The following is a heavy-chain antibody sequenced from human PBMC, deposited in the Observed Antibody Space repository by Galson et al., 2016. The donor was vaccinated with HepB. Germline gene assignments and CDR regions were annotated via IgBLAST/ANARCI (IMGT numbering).Heavy chain of an antibody. CDR1: GFDFGDSS. Sequence: SLRLSCAASGFDFGDSSMHWVRQPPGKGLEWVSRASWDSRNIVYGSSVKGRFTISRDNAKKSLYLHMSSLRPDDTAVYYCAKGSGAVAGTWIASWGQGTLVTVSS. D-gene: IGHD6-19*01. CDR2: ASWDSRNI. J-gene: IGHJ4*02. CDR3: AKGSGAVAGTWIAS. V-gene: IGHV3-9*01.